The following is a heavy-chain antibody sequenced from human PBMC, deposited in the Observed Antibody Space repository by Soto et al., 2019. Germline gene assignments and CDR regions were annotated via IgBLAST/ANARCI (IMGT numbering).Heavy chain of an antibody. Sequence: QVQLVESGGGVVQPGRSLRLSCAASGFTFSSYAMHWVRQAPGKGLEWVAVISYDGRNKYYEDSVKGRFTVSRDNSKNTLYLQMNGLRTEDTAVYYCARVEDSITLVRVVHLQPDYWGQGTLVTVSS. CDR2: ISYDGRNK. CDR1: GFTFSSYA. V-gene: IGHV3-30-3*01. CDR3: ARVEDSITLVRVVHLQPDY. D-gene: IGHD3-10*01. J-gene: IGHJ4*02.